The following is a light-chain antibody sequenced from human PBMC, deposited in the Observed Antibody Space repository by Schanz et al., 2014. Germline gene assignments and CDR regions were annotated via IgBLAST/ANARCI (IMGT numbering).Light chain of an antibody. CDR2: DVS. CDR1: SSDVGGYNY. J-gene: IGLJ3*02. V-gene: IGLV2-14*03. CDR3: SSYTSSSTWV. Sequence: QSALTQPPSASGSPGQSVTISCTGTSSDVGGYNYVSWYQHHPGKAPKLMIYDVSYRPSGVSDRFSGSKSANTASLTISGLQAEDEADYFCSSYTSSSTWVFGGGTKVTVL.